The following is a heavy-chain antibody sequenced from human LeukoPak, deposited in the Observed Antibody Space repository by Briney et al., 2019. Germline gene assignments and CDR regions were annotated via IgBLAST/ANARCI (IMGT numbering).Heavy chain of an antibody. CDR3: AIDRTGYSSSWHAFDI. V-gene: IGHV3-74*01. CDR1: GFTFSSYW. CDR2: INSDGSST. J-gene: IGHJ3*02. Sequence: GGSLRLSCAASGFTFSSYWMHWVRQAPGEGLVWVSRINSDGSSTSYADSVKGRFTISRDNAKNTLYLQMNSLRAEDTAVYYCAIDRTGYSSSWHAFDIWGQGTMVTVSS. D-gene: IGHD6-13*01.